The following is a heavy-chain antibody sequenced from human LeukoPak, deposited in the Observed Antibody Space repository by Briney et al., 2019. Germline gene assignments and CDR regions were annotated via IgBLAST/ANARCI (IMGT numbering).Heavy chain of an antibody. J-gene: IGHJ4*02. D-gene: IGHD2-2*01. CDR3: TRGGGYCNSISCYFDF. V-gene: IGHV4-59*11. CDR2: IHYTGRT. Sequence: SETLSLTCTVSGVSISGHNWGGIRQPPGKGVGWVVYIHYTGRTDYSPSLKSRVSLSVDLSKNQFSLELTSVTAADTAVYYCTRGGGYCNSISCYFDFWGQGTLVTVSS. CDR1: GVSISGHN.